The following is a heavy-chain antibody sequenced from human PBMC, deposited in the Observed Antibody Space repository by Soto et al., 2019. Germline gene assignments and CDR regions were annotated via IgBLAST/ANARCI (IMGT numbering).Heavy chain of an antibody. CDR2: ISGSGGST. CDR3: AKDGYYYDSSGYFEGYAFDI. D-gene: IGHD3-22*01. CDR1: GFTFSGYA. V-gene: IGHV3-23*01. Sequence: GGSLRLSCAASGFTFSGYAMSWVRQAPGKGLEWVSAISGSGGSTYYADSVKGRFTISRDNSKNTLYLQMNSLRAEDTAVYYCAKDGYYYDSSGYFEGYAFDIWGQGTMVTVSS. J-gene: IGHJ3*02.